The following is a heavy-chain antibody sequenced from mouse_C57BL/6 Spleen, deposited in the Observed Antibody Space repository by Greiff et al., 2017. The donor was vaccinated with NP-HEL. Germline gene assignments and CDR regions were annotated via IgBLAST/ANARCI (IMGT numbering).Heavy chain of an antibody. CDR3: ARDNSPYAMDY. CDR2: ISDGGSYT. CDR1: GFTFSSYA. Sequence: EVQRVESGGGLVKPGGSLKLSCAASGFTFSSYAMSWVRQTPEKRLEWVATISDGGSYTYYPDNVKGRFTISRDNAKNNLYLQMSHLKSEDTAMYYCARDNSPYAMDYWGQGTSVTVSS. J-gene: IGHJ4*01. V-gene: IGHV5-4*01. D-gene: IGHD6-1*01.